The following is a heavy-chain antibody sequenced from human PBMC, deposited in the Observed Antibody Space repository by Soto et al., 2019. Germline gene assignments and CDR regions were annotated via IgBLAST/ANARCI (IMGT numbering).Heavy chain of an antibody. CDR1: GGSISSSSCY. J-gene: IGHJ4*02. D-gene: IGHD4-17*01. Sequence: QLLLQESGPGLVKPSETLSLTCIVSGGSISSSSCYWGWIRRPPGKGLEWIGSIFDSGSTYYTPSLKSRVTISADTSKNQFSLKLSSVTAADTAVYYCARRRDYGDRIFDYWGQGTLVTVSS. V-gene: IGHV4-39*01. CDR3: ARRRDYGDRIFDY. CDR2: IFDSGST.